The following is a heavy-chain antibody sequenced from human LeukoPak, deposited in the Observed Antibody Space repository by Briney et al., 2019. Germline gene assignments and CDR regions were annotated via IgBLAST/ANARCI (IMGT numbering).Heavy chain of an antibody. CDR1: GFTFSSYA. CDR2: ISSNGGST. J-gene: IGHJ3*02. D-gene: IGHD3-22*01. Sequence: GGSLRLSCAASGFTFSSYAMHWVRQAPGKGLEYVSAISSNGGSTYYANSVKGRFTISRDNSKNTLYLQMNSLRAEDTAVYYCAKIEYYYDSSGYYPDAFDIWGQGTMVTVSS. CDR3: AKIEYYYDSSGYYPDAFDI. V-gene: IGHV3-64*01.